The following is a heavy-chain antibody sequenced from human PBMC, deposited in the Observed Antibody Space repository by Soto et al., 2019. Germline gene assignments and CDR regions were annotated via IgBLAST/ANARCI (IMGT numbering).Heavy chain of an antibody. D-gene: IGHD4-4*01. CDR3: ARVGRVTPYWIDS. J-gene: IGHJ5*01. CDR1: GASISSNDW. Sequence: QVQLQESGPGLVKPSGTLSLTCAVSGASISSNDWWSWVRQSPGKGLEWIGEILYNGITNYSSSLKSRVIISLDRSKNQFSLKLTSVTAADTAMYYCARVGRVTPYWIDSWGQGTQVTVSS. V-gene: IGHV4-4*02. CDR2: ILYNGIT.